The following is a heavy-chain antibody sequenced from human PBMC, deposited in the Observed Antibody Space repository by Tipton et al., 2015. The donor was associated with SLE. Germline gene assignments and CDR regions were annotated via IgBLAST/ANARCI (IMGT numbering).Heavy chain of an antibody. Sequence: SLRLSCAASGFIFSSYAMHWVRQAPGKGLEWVALISYDGSDKYYADSVKGRFTISRDNSKNTVSLQMNSLRAEDTAVDYCARDADGCRGPCWDQGTVVTVPS. D-gene: IGHD3-10*01. J-gene: IGHJ4*02. CDR3: ARDADGCRGPC. V-gene: IGHV3-30*04. CDR2: ISYDGSDK. CDR1: GFIFSSYA.